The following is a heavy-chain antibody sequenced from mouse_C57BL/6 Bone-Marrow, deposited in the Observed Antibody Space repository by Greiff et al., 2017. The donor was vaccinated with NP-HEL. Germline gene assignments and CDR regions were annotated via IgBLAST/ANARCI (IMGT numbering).Heavy chain of an antibody. CDR1: GYTFTSYW. D-gene: IGHD3-2*02. J-gene: IGHJ2*01. V-gene: IGHV1-61*01. CDR2: IYPSDSET. Sequence: VQLQQPGAELVRPGSSVKLSCKASGYTFTSYWMDWVKQRPGQGLEWIGNIYPSDSETHYNQKFKDKATLTVDKSSSTAYMQLSSLTSEDSAVYYCAVRLHFDYWGQGTTLTVSS. CDR3: AVRLHFDY.